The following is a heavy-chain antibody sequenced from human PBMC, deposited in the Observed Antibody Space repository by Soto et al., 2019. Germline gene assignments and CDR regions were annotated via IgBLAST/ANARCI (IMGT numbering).Heavy chain of an antibody. Sequence: PGGSLRLSCAASGFTLSSHAMSWVRQAPGKGLEWVSTLSGSGAGKYYADSVKGRFTISRDASQNTLCLQMNSLRAEDTAVYYCAKGSGSGYGTPADSWGQGTLVTAPQ. J-gene: IGHJ4*02. D-gene: IGHD1-1*01. CDR1: GFTLSSHA. V-gene: IGHV3-23*01. CDR3: AKGSGSGYGTPADS. CDR2: LSGSGAGK.